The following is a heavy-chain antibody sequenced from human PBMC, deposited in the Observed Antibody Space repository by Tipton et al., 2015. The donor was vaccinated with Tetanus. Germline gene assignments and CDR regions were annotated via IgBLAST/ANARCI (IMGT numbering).Heavy chain of an antibody. J-gene: IGHJ4*02. CDR2: IYYGGTT. CDR1: GVSISSADFY. Sequence: TLSLTCTVSGVSISSADFYWSWIRQHPGKGLEWIGYIYYGGTTSYNPSLTSRVTISVDTSQNQFSLKLRSVTAADTAVYYCARGGGQLWINYFDHWGQGTLVTVSS. V-gene: IGHV4-31*03. D-gene: IGHD5-18*01. CDR3: ARGGGQLWINYFDH.